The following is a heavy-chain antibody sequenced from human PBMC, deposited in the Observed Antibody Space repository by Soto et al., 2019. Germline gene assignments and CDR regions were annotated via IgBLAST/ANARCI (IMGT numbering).Heavy chain of an antibody. D-gene: IGHD6-13*01. V-gene: IGHV3-30-3*01. CDR3: ARDHLRGGPYSSSWYYPYSGMDV. Sequence: QVQLVESGGGVVQPGRSLRLSCAASGFTFSSYAMHWVRQAPGKGLEWVAVISYDGSNKYYADSVKGRFTISRDNSKHTQYLQMNSLRAEETAVYYCARDHLRGGPYSSSWYYPYSGMDVWGQGTTVTVSS. CDR1: GFTFSSYA. CDR2: ISYDGSNK. J-gene: IGHJ6*02.